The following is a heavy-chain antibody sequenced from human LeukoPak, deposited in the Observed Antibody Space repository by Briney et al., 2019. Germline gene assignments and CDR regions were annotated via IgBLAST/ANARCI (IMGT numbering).Heavy chain of an antibody. CDR3: ARDLPSYGSPRTFWYFDL. J-gene: IGHJ2*01. Sequence: SETLSLTCNVSGGSISSYFWRWIRQTPGKGLEWIEDIYFSRNTNYNPSLKSRVTISVDTSKNQFSLKPTSVTAADTAIYYCARDLPSYGSPRTFWYFDLWGRGTLVSVSS. D-gene: IGHD3-16*01. V-gene: IGHV4-59*01. CDR1: GGSISSYF. CDR2: IYFSRNT.